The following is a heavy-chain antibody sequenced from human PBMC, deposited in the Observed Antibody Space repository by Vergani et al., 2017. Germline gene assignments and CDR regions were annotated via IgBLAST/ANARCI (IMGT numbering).Heavy chain of an antibody. J-gene: IGHJ6*02. Sequence: QVQLQESGPGLVKPSGTLSLTCAVSGGSISSSNWWSWVRQPPGKGLEWIGEIYHSGSTNYNPSLKSRVTISVDTSKNQFSLKLSSVTAADTAVYYCARATIVVVTATEYYYYYYGMDVWGQGTMVTVSS. D-gene: IGHD2-21*02. V-gene: IGHV4-4*02. CDR1: GGSISSSNW. CDR2: IYHSGST. CDR3: ARATIVVVTATEYYYYYYGMDV.